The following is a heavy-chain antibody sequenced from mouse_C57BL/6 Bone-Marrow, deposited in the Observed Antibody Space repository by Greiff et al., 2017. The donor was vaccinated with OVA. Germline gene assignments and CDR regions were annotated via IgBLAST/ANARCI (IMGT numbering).Heavy chain of an antibody. CDR3: ARARFYYSNPYFDY. D-gene: IGHD2-5*01. J-gene: IGHJ2*01. V-gene: IGHV1-26*01. CDR1: GYTFTDYY. Sequence: EVQLQQSGPELVKPGASVKISCKASGYTFTDYYMNWVKQSHGKSLEWIGDINPNNGGTSYNQKFKGKATLTVDKSSSTAYMELRSLTSEDSAVYYCARARFYYSNPYFDYWGQGTTLTVSS. CDR2: INPNNGGT.